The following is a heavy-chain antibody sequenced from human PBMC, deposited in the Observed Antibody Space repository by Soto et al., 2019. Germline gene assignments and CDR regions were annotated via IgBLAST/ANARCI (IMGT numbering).Heavy chain of an antibody. V-gene: IGHV1-8*01. CDR1: GYTFTTYD. Sequence: ASVKVSCKASGYTFTTYDINWVRHAAGQGLEWIGWMNPKSGYTGSARKFQGRVTMTRDTSINTAYMELSSLRSEDTAVYYCVRDSPIGSTFSGYDGIDYWGQGTLVTVSS. CDR2: MNPKSGYT. CDR3: VRDSPIGSTFSGYDGIDY. J-gene: IGHJ4*02. D-gene: IGHD5-12*01.